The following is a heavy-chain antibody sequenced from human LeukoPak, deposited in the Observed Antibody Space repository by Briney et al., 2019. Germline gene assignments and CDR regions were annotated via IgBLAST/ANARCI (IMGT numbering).Heavy chain of an antibody. CDR3: ARETEPLDYGDSTNLDY. CDR2: IRYDGSNK. J-gene: IGHJ4*02. D-gene: IGHD4/OR15-4a*01. V-gene: IGHV3-30*02. CDR1: GFTFSSYG. Sequence: GGSLRLSCAASGFTFSSYGMHWVRQAPGKGLEWVAFIRYDGSNKYYADSVKGRFTISRDNSKNTLYLQMNSLRADDTAVYYCARETEPLDYGDSTNLDYWGQGTLVTVSS.